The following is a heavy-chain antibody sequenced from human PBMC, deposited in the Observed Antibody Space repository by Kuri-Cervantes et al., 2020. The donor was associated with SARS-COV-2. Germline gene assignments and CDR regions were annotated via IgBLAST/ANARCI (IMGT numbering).Heavy chain of an antibody. CDR1: GFTFDDYG. D-gene: IGHD2-15*01. J-gene: IGHJ1*01. CDR2: INWNGGST. V-gene: IGHV3-20*04. CDR3: ARGVVAATPGFFQH. Sequence: GGSLRLSCAASGFTFDDYGMSRVRQAPGKGLEWVSGINWNGGSTGYADSVKGRFTISRDNAKNSLYLQMNSLRAEDTALYYCARGVVAATPGFFQHWGQGTLVTVSS.